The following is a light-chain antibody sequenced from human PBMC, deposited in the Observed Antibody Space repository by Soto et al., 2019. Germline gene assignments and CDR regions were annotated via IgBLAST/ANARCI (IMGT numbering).Light chain of an antibody. J-gene: IGKJ5*01. CDR1: QRVSGDY. CDR3: HQYGSSPIT. CDR2: SAS. V-gene: IGKV3-20*01. Sequence: VLTQSPGTLSLSPGERATLSCRASQRVSGDYLAWYQQKPGQAPRLLIYSASLKPAGIPDRFSGSGSATDFTLTISRLEPEDFALFYCHQYGSSPITFGQGTRLEI.